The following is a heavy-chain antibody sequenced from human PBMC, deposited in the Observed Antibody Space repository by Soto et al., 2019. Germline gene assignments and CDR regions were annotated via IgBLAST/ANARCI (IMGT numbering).Heavy chain of an antibody. V-gene: IGHV4-30-2*01. J-gene: IGHJ5*02. Sequence: PSETLSLTCGVSGGSISGAYSWSWIRHAPGKGLEWLGYIYHSGSASYNPSLKSRVTISLDKSKGQFSLKLNSVTAADTAVYYCATYTNGNWFDPWGQGILVTVSS. CDR2: IYHSGSA. D-gene: IGHD2-8*01. CDR1: GGSISGAYS. CDR3: ATYTNGNWFDP.